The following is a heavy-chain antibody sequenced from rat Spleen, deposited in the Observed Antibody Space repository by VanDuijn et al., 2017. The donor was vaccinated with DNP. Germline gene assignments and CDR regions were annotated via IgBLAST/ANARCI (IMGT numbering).Heavy chain of an antibody. CDR2: ISYDGGTGT. Sequence: EVQLVESGGGLVQPGRSLKLSCAASGFTFSNYYMAWVRQTPMEGLEWVAYISYDGGTGTYNGDSVKGRFTISRDNAKSTLYLQMNSLRSEDTATYYCETHWIGTNWFAYWGQGTLVTVSS. V-gene: IGHV5-22*01. CDR1: GFTFSNYY. CDR3: ETHWIGTNWFAY. D-gene: IGHD1-5*01. J-gene: IGHJ3*01.